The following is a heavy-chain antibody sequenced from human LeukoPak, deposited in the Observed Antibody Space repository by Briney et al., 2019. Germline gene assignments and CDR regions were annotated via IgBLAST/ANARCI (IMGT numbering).Heavy chain of an antibody. D-gene: IGHD2-15*01. J-gene: IGHJ6*02. V-gene: IGHV1-69*13. Sequence: PVASVKVSCKASGGTFSSYAISWVRQAPGQGLEWMGGIIPIFGTANYAQKFQGRVTITADESTSTAYMELSSLRSEDTAVYYCAKSSAEAARQDYYYGMDVWGQGTTVTVSS. CDR3: AKSSAEAARQDYYYGMDV. CDR1: GGTFSSYA. CDR2: IIPIFGTA.